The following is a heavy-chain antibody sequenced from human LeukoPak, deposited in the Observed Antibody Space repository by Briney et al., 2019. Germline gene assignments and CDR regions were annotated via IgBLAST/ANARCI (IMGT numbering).Heavy chain of an antibody. CDR3: AFCGGDCYGLSNFDY. CDR1: GGSFSGYY. CDR2: INHSGST. D-gene: IGHD2-21*01. V-gene: IGHV4-34*01. J-gene: IGHJ4*02. Sequence: SETLSLTCAVYGGSFSGYYWSWTRQPPGKGLEWIGEINHSGSTNYNPSLKSRVTISVDTSKNQFSLKLSSVTAADTAVYYCAFCGGDCYGLSNFDYWGQGTLVTVSS.